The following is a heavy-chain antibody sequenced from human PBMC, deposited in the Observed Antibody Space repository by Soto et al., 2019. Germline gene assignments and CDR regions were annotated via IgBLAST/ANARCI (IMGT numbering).Heavy chain of an antibody. V-gene: IGHV3-48*01. Sequence: GGSLRLSCAGSGFIFRDYSMNWVRQAPGKGLEWVSHISGSSSAIYYADSVKGRFTISRDNAKSSVDLQMNSLRGEDTAVYYCARAECTRCYWVRHWGQGTLVTVSS. CDR3: ARAECTRCYWVRH. CDR2: ISGSSSAI. CDR1: GFIFRDYS. D-gene: IGHD2-2*01. J-gene: IGHJ1*01.